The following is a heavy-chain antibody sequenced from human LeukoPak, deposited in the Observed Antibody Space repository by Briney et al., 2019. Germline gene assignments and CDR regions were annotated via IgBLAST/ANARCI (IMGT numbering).Heavy chain of an antibody. CDR3: ATRGRDGYNANYYGMDV. CDR1: EFTFSTYP. D-gene: IGHD5-24*01. CDR2: ISGSGGAT. Sequence: GGSLRLSCATSEFTFSTYPMSWVRQAPGKGPERVSAISGSGGATFYADSVKGRFTISRDNSKNTLYLQMNSLRAEDTAVYYCATRGRDGYNANYYGMDVWGQGTTVTVPS. J-gene: IGHJ6*02. V-gene: IGHV3-23*01.